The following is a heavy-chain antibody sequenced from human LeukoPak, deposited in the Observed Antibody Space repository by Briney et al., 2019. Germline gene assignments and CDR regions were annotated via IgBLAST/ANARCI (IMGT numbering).Heavy chain of an antibody. Sequence: PSETLSLTCTVSGGSISSGSYYWSWIRQPAGKGLEWIGRIYTSGSTNYNPSLKSRVTISVDTSKNQFSLKLSSVTAADTAVYYCARGNNWFDPWGQGTLDTVSS. CDR3: ARGNNWFDP. J-gene: IGHJ5*02. CDR1: GGSISSGSYY. V-gene: IGHV4-61*02. CDR2: IYTSGST.